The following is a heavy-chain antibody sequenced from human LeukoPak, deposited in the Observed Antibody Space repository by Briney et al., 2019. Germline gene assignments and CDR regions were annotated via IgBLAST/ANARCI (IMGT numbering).Heavy chain of an antibody. CDR2: IYTSGST. CDR1: GGSISSGSYY. CDR3: ARAGGSYRSYAFDI. Sequence: PSETLSLTCTVSGGSISSGSYYWSWIPQPAGKGLEWIGRIYTSGSTNYNPSLKSRVTISVDTSKNQFSLKLSSVTAADTAVYYCARAGGSYRSYAFDIWGQGTMVTVSS. J-gene: IGHJ3*02. D-gene: IGHD1-26*01. V-gene: IGHV4-61*02.